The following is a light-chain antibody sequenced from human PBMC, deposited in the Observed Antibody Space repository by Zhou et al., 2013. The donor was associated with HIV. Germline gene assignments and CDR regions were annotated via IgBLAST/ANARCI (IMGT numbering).Light chain of an antibody. J-gene: IGKJ2*01. Sequence: DIQLTQSPSTLSASVGERVTITCRASQRISRWLAWYQQKPGKAPKLLIYKASNLQSGVPSRFSGSGSETEFTLTISSLQPDDFATYHCQQYDNLPYNFGQGTKLEIK. CDR1: QRISRW. V-gene: IGKV1-5*03. CDR2: KAS. CDR3: QQYDNLPYN.